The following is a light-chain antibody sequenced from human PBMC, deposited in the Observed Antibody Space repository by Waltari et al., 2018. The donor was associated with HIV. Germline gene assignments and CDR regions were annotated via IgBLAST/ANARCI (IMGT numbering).Light chain of an antibody. CDR2: DTS. J-gene: IGKJ2*01. Sequence: EVVLTLSPGTLSLSLGERATLSCRASQSFSSNSLAWYQQKPGQAPRLLIYDTSSGSGTDFTLTISRLEPEDFAVYYCQQYGSSMFTFGQGTKLEI. V-gene: IGKV3-20*01. CDR3: QQYGSSMFT. CDR1: QSFSSNS.